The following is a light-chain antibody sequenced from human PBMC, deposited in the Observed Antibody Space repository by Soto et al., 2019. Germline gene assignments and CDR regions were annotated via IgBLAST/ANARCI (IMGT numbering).Light chain of an antibody. V-gene: IGKV3-20*01. Sequence: EIVLTQSPGTLSLSPGERATLSCRASQSVTNNYLAWYQQIPGQAPRLLIYGASSRATDIPDRFSGSGSGTDFTLTISTLEPEDFAVYYCQLYGSSRTFGQGTKVDIK. CDR2: GAS. CDR3: QLYGSSRT. J-gene: IGKJ1*01. CDR1: QSVTNNY.